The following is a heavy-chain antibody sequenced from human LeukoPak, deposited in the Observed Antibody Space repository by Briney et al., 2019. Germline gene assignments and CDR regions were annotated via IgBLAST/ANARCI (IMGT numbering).Heavy chain of an antibody. J-gene: IGHJ4*02. V-gene: IGHV1-2*02. CDR2: INPNSGGT. D-gene: IGHD3-22*01. CDR1: GYTFTGYY. CDR3: ARDYVPSTHYYDSSGYALL. Sequence: ASVKVSCKASGYTFTGYYMHWVRQAPGQGLEWMGWINPNSGGTNYAQKFQGRVTMTRDTSISTAYMELSRLRSDDTAVYYCARDYVPSTHYYDSSGYALLWGQGTLVTVSS.